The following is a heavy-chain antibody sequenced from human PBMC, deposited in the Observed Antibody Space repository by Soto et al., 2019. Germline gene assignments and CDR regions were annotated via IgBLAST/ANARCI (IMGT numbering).Heavy chain of an antibody. CDR2: SSDRRTGNT. D-gene: IGHD3-22*01. CDR3: AKGRYDSSGYYA. J-gene: IGHJ5*02. V-gene: IGHV3-23*01. Sequence: GGSLRLSCAASGFTFSSYAMSWVRRAPGKGLEWVATSSDRRTGNTHYSDSVRGRFTISRDTSKNTLYLQMNSLRAEDTAVYYCAKGRYDSSGYYAWGQGTLVTAPQ. CDR1: GFTFSSYA.